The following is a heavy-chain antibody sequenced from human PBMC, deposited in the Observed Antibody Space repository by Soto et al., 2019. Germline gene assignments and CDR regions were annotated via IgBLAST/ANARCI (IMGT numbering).Heavy chain of an antibody. V-gene: IGHV1-18*01. CDR3: ARCYCTVGSCYTCWHFDL. CDR2: IGPYNGNT. D-gene: IGHD2-15*01. J-gene: IGHJ2*01. Sequence: QAQLVQSGAEVKKPGASVKVSCQAGGYTFADYGISWVRQAPGQGLEWVGWIGPYNGNTNYAQNLQDRVTMTTDTSTKTAYMELRSLRSDDTALYYCARCYCTVGSCYTCWHFDLWGRGTLLTVSS. CDR1: GYTFADYG.